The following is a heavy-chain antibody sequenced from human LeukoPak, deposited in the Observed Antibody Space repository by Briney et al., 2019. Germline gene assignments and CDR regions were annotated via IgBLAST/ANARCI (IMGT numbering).Heavy chain of an antibody. D-gene: IGHD6-19*01. CDR1: GFTFSSYA. CDR3: AKNVGSGWSYDY. J-gene: IGHJ4*02. CDR2: ISGSGGST. V-gene: IGHV3-23*01. Sequence: PGGSLRLSCAASGFTFSSYAMSWVRQAPGKGLEWVSAISGSGGSTYYADSVKGRFTISRDNSKNTLYLQMNSLRAEDTAAYYCAKNVGSGWSYDYWGQGTLVTVSS.